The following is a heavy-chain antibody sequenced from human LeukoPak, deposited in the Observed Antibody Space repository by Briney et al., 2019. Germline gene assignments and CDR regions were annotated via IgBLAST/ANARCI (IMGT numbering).Heavy chain of an antibody. Sequence: ASVKVSCKASGYTFTSYDINWVRQATGQGLEWMGWMNPNSGNTGYAQEFQGRVTITRNTSISTAYMELSSLRSEDTAVYYCARGYSGSPQDLDYWGQGTLVTVSS. CDR2: MNPNSGNT. CDR1: GYTFTSYD. J-gene: IGHJ4*02. CDR3: ARGYSGSPQDLDY. D-gene: IGHD1-26*01. V-gene: IGHV1-8*03.